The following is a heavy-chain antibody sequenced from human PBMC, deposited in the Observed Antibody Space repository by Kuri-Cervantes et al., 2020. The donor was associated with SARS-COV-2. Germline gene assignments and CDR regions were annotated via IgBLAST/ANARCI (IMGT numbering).Heavy chain of an antibody. CDR2: INHSGST. J-gene: IGHJ5*02. Sequence: SQTLSLTCAVYGGSFSGYYWSWIRQPPGKGLEWIGKINHSGSTNYNPSLKSRVTISVDTSKNQFSLKLSSVTAADTAVYYCARGCYSSGWFGHKNWFDPWGQGILVTVSS. CDR3: ARGCYSSGWFGHKNWFDP. D-gene: IGHD6-19*01. CDR1: GGSFSGYY. V-gene: IGHV4-34*01.